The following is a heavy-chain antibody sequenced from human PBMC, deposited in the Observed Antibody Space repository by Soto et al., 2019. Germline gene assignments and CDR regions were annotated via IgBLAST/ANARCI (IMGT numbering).Heavy chain of an antibody. J-gene: IGHJ6*02. CDR2: IIPIFGTA. CDR1: GGTFSSYA. CDR3: ARAPGYYYYGMDV. Sequence: SVKVSCKASGGTFSSYAISWVRQAPGQGLEWMGGIIPIFGTANYAQKFQGRFTISRDNAKNTLYLQMNSLRAEDTAVYYCARAPGYYYYGMDVWGQGTTVTVSS. V-gene: IGHV1-69*05.